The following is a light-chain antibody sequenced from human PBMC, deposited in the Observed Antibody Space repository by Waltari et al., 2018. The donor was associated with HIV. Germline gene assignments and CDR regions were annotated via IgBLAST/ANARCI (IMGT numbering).Light chain of an antibody. CDR3: STWDGSLGAYV. V-gene: IGLV1-47*01. CDR1: WSDIESNY. J-gene: IGLJ3*02. CDR2: RNH. Sequence: QSVLTQPPSVSGTPGPNVPISCSGTWSDIESNYVYWYKVVPGTDPNLLIYRNHQRPSGVPDRFSASKSGASASLAVSGLRSDDEADYYCSTWDGSLGAYVFGGGTKLTVL.